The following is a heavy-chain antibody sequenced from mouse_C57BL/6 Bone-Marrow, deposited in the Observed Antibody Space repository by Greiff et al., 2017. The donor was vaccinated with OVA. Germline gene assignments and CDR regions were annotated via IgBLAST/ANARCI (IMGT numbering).Heavy chain of an antibody. CDR3: AVGWLLPDCYAKDY. D-gene: IGHD2-3*01. V-gene: IGHV1-59*01. CDR2: IDPSASYT. CDR1: GYTFTSYW. Sequence: QVQLQQPGAELVRPGTSVKLSCKASGYTFTSYWMHWVKQRPGQGLEWIGVIDPSASYTNYNQKFKGKATLTVDTSSSTAYMQLSSLTSEDSAVEDCAVGWLLPDCYAKDYGDQGTAVTVTS. J-gene: IGHJ4*01.